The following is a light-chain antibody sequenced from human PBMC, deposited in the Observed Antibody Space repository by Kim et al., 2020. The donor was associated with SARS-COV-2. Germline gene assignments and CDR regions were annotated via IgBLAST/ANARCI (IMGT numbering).Light chain of an antibody. CDR1: QSVSTN. Sequence: EIVMTQYPATLSVSPGERATLSCRASQSVSTNVGWYQQQSGQAPRLLIYGASTRDADIPARFSGRGSGTEFTLSISTVQSEDFAVYYCQHYSSWPPRLTFGGGTKVDIK. CDR3: QHYSSWPPRLT. V-gene: IGKV3D-15*01. J-gene: IGKJ4*01. CDR2: GAS.